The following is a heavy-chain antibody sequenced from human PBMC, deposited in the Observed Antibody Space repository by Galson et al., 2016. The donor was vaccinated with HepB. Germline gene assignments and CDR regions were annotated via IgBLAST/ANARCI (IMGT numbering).Heavy chain of an antibody. Sequence: QSGAEVKKPGESLKISCKCSGYSFTTYWIGWVRQMPGKGLEWMGIIYPGDSDTRYSPSFQGQVTISADKSISTAYLQWSSLKVSDTAMYYCARHNYPWNDGGNSFDPWGQGTLVTVSS. CDR2: IYPGDSDT. J-gene: IGHJ5*02. CDR1: GYSFTTYW. CDR3: ARHNYPWNDGGNSFDP. V-gene: IGHV5-51*01. D-gene: IGHD1-1*01.